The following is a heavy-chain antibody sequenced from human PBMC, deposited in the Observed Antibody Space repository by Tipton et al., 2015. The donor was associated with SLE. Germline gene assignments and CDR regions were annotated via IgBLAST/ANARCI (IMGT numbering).Heavy chain of an antibody. CDR1: GFTFDNYG. V-gene: IGHV3-33*01. D-gene: IGHD6-19*01. CDR2: VWYDGTSE. Sequence: SLRLSCAASGFTFDNYGMHWVRQAPGRGLEWVAVVWYDGTSEYYADSVKGRFTISRDNSENTLSLQMNSLRVEDTAVYYCASGIAVAPDYWGQGTLVTVSS. J-gene: IGHJ4*02. CDR3: ASGIAVAPDY.